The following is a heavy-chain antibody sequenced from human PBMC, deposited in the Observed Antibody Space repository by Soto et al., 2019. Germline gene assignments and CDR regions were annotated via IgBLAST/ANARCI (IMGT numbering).Heavy chain of an antibody. CDR2: IGTQHDT. Sequence: EVQLVESGGGLVQPGGSLRLSCAAPGFTFSAFDMHWVRQTTGKGLEWVAAIGTQHDTYYPDSVKGRFTISRENAKNSLYLQMNSLRAGETAVYYCARQASYWHGGGGWFDPWGQGTLVTVSS. D-gene: IGHD2-8*02. CDR3: ARQASYWHGGGGWFDP. J-gene: IGHJ5*02. V-gene: IGHV3-13*01. CDR1: GFTFSAFD.